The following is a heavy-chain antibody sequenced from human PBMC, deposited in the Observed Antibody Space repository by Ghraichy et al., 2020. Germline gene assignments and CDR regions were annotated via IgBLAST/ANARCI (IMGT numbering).Heavy chain of an antibody. J-gene: IGHJ4*02. Sequence: SETLSLTCTVSGGSISSSSYYWGWIRQPPGKGLEWIGSIYYSGSTYYNPSLKSRVTISVDTSKNQFSLKLSSVTAADTAAYYCATRDLNYDILTGYDYWGQGTLVTVSS. D-gene: IGHD3-9*01. CDR2: IYYSGST. CDR1: GGSISSSSYY. CDR3: ATRDLNYDILTGYDY. V-gene: IGHV4-39*01.